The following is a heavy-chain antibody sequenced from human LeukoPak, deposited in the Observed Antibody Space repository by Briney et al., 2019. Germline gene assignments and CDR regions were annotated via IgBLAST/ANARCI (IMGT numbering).Heavy chain of an antibody. J-gene: IGHJ4*02. CDR1: GGSFSGYY. CDR3: ASGRTRNCYGSGSSFDY. V-gene: IGHV4-34*01. D-gene: IGHD3-10*01. Sequence: PSETLSLTCAVYGGSFSGYYWSWIRQPPGKGLEWIGEINHSGSTNYNPSLKSRVTISVDTSKNQFSPKLSSVTAADTAVYYCASGRTRNCYGSGSSFDYWGQGTLVTVSS. CDR2: INHSGST.